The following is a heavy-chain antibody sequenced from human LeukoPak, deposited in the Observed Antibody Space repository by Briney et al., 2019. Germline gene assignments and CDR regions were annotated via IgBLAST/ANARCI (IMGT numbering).Heavy chain of an antibody. J-gene: IGHJ4*02. CDR3: ARQEDSSGYYYYY. D-gene: IGHD3-22*01. CDR1: GYTFTSYD. V-gene: IGHV1-8*01. Sequence: ASVKVSCKASGYTFTSYDINWVRQATGQGLEWMGWMNPNSGNTGYAQKFQGRVTMTRNTSISTAYMELSSLRSEDTAVYYCARQEDSSGYYYYYWGQGTLVTVSS. CDR2: MNPNSGNT.